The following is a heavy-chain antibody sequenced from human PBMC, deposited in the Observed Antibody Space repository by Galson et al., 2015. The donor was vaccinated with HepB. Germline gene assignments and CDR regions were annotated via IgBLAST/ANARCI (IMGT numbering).Heavy chain of an antibody. CDR2: ISYDGSNK. CDR3: ARDGEGAVAVYGFDY. V-gene: IGHV3-30*04. Sequence: SLRLSCAASGFTFRSYAMHWVRQAPGKGLEWVAVISYDGSNKYYADSVKGRFTISRDNSKNTLYLQMNSLRAEDTAVYYCARDGEGAVAVYGFDYWGQGTLVTVTS. J-gene: IGHJ4*02. D-gene: IGHD6-19*01. CDR1: GFTFRSYA.